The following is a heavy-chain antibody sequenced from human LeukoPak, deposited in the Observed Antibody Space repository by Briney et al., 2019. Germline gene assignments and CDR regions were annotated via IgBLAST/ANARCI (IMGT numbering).Heavy chain of an antibody. Sequence: GGSLRLSCAASGFTFSSYSMSWVRQAPGKGLEWVSAISGSGGSTYYADPVKGRFTISRDNSKNTLYLQMNSLRAEDTAVYYCAKVNQTYYYDSSGYYPGAYYFDYWGQGTLVTVSS. V-gene: IGHV3-23*01. CDR2: ISGSGGST. CDR3: AKVNQTYYYDSSGYYPGAYYFDY. CDR1: GFTFSSYS. J-gene: IGHJ4*02. D-gene: IGHD3-22*01.